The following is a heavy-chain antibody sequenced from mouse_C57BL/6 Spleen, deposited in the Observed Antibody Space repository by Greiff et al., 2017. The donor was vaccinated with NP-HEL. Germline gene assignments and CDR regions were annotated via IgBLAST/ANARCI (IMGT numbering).Heavy chain of an antibody. D-gene: IGHD1-1*01. J-gene: IGHJ3*01. CDR1: GFTFSSYA. CDR3: AREGYYYGSSYDAWFAY. CDR2: ISDGGSYT. Sequence: EVKLQESGGGLVKPGGSLKLSCAASGFTFSSYAMSWVRQTPEKRLEWVATISDGGSYTYYPDNVKGRFTISRDNAKNNLYLQMSHLKSEDTAMYYCAREGYYYGSSYDAWFAYGGQGTLVTVSA. V-gene: IGHV5-4*01.